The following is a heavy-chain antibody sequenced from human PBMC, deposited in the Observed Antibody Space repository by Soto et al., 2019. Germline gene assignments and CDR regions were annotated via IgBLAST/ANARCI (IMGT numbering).Heavy chain of an antibody. CDR3: ARHKRDLRFLVWLYYFDY. D-gene: IGHD3-3*01. V-gene: IGHV3-30-3*01. CDR1: GFTFSSYA. J-gene: IGHJ4*02. Sequence: QVQLVESGGGVVQPGRSLRLSCAASGFTFSSYAIHWVRQAPGKGLEWVALISYDGSNKYYADSVKGRFTISRDNSKNTLDLLMNSQRPDETAVYYCARHKRDLRFLVWLYYFDYWGQGTLVTVSS. CDR2: ISYDGSNK.